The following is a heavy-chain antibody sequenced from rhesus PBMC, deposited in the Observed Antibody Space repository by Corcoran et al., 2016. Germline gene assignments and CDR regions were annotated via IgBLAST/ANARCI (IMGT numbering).Heavy chain of an antibody. J-gene: IGHJ6*01. CDR1: GGLITDHYG. D-gene: IGHD3-16*01. CDR3: ARAHYSGSYYGGLDA. V-gene: IGHV4S10*01. CDR2: FYGWRPNT. Sequence: QVQLQESGPGGVQPSETLSLTRAVSGGLITDHYGSRVRRQSPGTGMEWIGYFYGWRPNTNYQTAIKSRVTISKDPAKKQFSLKLRLVTAADTAVYYCARAHYSGSYYGGLDAWGQGVVVTVSS.